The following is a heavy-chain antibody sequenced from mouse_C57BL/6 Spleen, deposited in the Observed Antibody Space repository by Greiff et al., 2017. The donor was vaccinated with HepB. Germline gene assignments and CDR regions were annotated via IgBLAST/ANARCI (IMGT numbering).Heavy chain of an antibody. CDR2: IDPNRGGT. CDR3: ARWGYDDVAYYFDY. D-gene: IGHD2-2*01. V-gene: IGHV1-72*01. CDR1: GYTFTSYW. Sequence: QVQLQQPGAELVKPGASVKLSCKASGYTFTSYWMHWVKQRPGRGLEWIGRIDPNRGGTKYNEKFKSKATLTVDKPSSTAYMQSSSLTSEDSAVYYCARWGYDDVAYYFDYWGQGTTLTVSS. J-gene: IGHJ2*01.